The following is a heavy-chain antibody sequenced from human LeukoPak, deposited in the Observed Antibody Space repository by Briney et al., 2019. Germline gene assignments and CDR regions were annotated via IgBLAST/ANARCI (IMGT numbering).Heavy chain of an antibody. D-gene: IGHD6-13*01. CDR2: LYTSGTT. Sequence: SETLSFTCTVSGGTISSYYWSWTPQPAGKGLVGIGHLYTSGTTNYKPSLKSRVTMSVDTSKNQFSLKQNPVTAADTAVYYCARDLLAAAGLTNYYYYMDDWGKGTTVTVSS. V-gene: IGHV4-4*07. CDR1: GGTISSYY. J-gene: IGHJ6*03. CDR3: ARDLLAAAGLTNYYYYMDD.